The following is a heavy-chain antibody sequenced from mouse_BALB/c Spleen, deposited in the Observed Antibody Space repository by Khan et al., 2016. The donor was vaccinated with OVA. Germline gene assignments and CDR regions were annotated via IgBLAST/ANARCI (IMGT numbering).Heavy chain of an antibody. D-gene: IGHD6-1*01. Sequence: QIQLVQSGPELKKPGETVKISCKAFGYTFTNYGMNWVKQAPGKGLKWMGWINTYTGEPTYADDFKGRFAFSLETSANTAYLQINNLKNEDTATYCCARSASYWCFDVWGAGTTVTVSA. V-gene: IGHV9-3-1*01. CDR2: INTYTGEP. CDR1: GYTFTNYG. J-gene: IGHJ1*01. CDR3: ARSASYWCFDV.